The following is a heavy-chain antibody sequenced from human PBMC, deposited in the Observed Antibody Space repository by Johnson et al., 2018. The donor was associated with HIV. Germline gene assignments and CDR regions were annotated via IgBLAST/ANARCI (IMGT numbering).Heavy chain of an antibody. J-gene: IGHJ3*02. CDR2: ISYDGSNK. D-gene: IGHD6-13*01. CDR3: ASFAAAGDAFDI. V-gene: IGHV3-30*03. Sequence: QMLLVESGGGVVRPGGSLRLSCAASGFTFDDYALTWVRQAPGQGLEWVAVISYDGSNKYYADSVKGLFTISRDNSKNTLYLQMNSLRAEDTAVYYCASFAAAGDAFDIWGQGTMVTVSS. CDR1: GFTFDDYA.